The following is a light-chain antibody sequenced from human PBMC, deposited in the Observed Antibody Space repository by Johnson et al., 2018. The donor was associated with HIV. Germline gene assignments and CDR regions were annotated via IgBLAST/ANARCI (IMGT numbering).Light chain of an antibody. J-gene: IGLJ1*01. V-gene: IGLV1-51*01. CDR2: DNN. Sequence: QSVLTQPPSVSAAPGQKVTISCSGSSSNIGNNYVSWYQQLPGTAPKLLIYDNNKRPSGIPDRFSGSKSGTSATLGITGLQTWDEADYYCGTWDSSLSTGGNVFGTGTKVTVL. CDR3: GTWDSSLSTGGNV. CDR1: SSNIGNNY.